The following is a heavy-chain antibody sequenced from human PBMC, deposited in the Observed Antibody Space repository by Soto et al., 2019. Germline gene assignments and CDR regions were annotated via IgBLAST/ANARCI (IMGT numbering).Heavy chain of an antibody. V-gene: IGHV3-23*01. CDR1: GFTFSSYA. CDR2: ISGSGGST. D-gene: IGHD4-17*01. Sequence: EVQLLESGGGLVQPGGSLRLSCAASGFTFSSYAMTWVRQAPGKGLEWVSVISGSGGSTYYADSVKGRFTISRDNSKSTRYLQMNSLRAEDTAVYYCAKDPHGDYLLNWFDPWGQGTLVTVSS. J-gene: IGHJ5*02. CDR3: AKDPHGDYLLNWFDP.